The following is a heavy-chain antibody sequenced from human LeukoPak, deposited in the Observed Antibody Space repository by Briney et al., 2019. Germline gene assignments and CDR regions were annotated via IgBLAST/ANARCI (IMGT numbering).Heavy chain of an antibody. V-gene: IGHV4-30-4*01. Sequence: PSETLSLTCTVSGDSISSGDYHWSWIRQPPGKGLEWIGYIYYSGSTYFNPSLKSRVIISVDTSKNHFSLKVSSVTAADTAVYYCARYCGSRGCGRFDPWGQGTLVTVSS. J-gene: IGHJ5*02. CDR3: ARYCGSRGCGRFDP. D-gene: IGHD2-21*01. CDR1: GDSISSGDYH. CDR2: IYYSGST.